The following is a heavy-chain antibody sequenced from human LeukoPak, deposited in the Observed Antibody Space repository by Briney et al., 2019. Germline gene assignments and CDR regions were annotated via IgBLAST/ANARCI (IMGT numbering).Heavy chain of an antibody. CDR2: IYYSGNT. CDR1: GGSISSYY. J-gene: IGHJ5*02. CDR3: ARHSTWFDP. Sequence: AEPLSLTCTVSGGSISSYYWTWIRQPPAKGLEGIGYIYYSGNTDYTPSLKSRVTISVDTSKNQFSLKLTSVTAADTAVYYCARHSTWFDPWGQGTLVTVSS. V-gene: IGHV4-59*08.